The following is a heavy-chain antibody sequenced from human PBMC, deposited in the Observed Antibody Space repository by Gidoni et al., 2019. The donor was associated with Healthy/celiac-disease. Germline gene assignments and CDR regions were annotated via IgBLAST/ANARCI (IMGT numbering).Heavy chain of an antibody. V-gene: IGHV3-23*01. J-gene: IGHJ4*02. CDR1: GFTFSSYA. D-gene: IGHD4-17*01. CDR3: AKSGYGDYVIFVPLATD. CDR2: ISGRGGST. Sequence: EVQLLESGGGLVQPGGSLRLSCSASGFTFSSYAMSWVRQAPGKGLEWVSAISGRGGSTYYADSVKGRFTISRDNSKNTLYLQRNSLRAEDTAVYYCAKSGYGDYVIFVPLATDWGQGTLVTVSS.